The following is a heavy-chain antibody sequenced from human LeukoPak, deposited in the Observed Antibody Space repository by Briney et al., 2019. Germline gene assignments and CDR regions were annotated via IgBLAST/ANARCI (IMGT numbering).Heavy chain of an antibody. J-gene: IGHJ5*02. D-gene: IGHD3-10*01. Sequence: SETLSLTCAVYGGSFSGYYWSWIRQPPGKGLEWNGEINHSGSTNYSPSLKSRVTISVDTSKNQFSLKLSSVTAADTAVYYCARGQRYYYYGSGSYLHNWFDPWGQGTLVTVSS. CDR1: GGSFSGYY. CDR3: ARGQRYYYYGSGSYLHNWFDP. V-gene: IGHV4-34*01. CDR2: INHSGST.